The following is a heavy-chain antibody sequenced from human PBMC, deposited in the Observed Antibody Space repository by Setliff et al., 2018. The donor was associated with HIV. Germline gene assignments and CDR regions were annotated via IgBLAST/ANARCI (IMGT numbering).Heavy chain of an antibody. CDR3: ARREGAGKFDY. J-gene: IGHJ4*02. Sequence: SCTVSGGSISGYYWSWIRQPPGKGLEWIGYIYTSGSTNYNPSLKSRVTMSVDTSKNQFSLKLSSVTAADTAVYYCARREGAGKFDYWGQGTLVTVSS. CDR2: IYTSGST. V-gene: IGHV4-4*09. CDR1: GGSISGYY.